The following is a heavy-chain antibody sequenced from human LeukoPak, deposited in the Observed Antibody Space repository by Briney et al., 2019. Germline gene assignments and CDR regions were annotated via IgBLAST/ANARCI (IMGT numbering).Heavy chain of an antibody. CDR2: ISGSGGST. J-gene: IGHJ4*02. D-gene: IGHD1-26*01. CDR3: AKDPVGAIIEAYFDY. V-gene: IGHV3-23*01. Sequence: GGSLRLSCAASGFTFSSYAMSWVRQAPGKGLEWVSAISGSGGSTYYADSVKGRFTISRDNSKNTLYLQMNSLRAEDTAVYYCAKDPVGAIIEAYFDYWGQGTRVTVSS. CDR1: GFTFSSYA.